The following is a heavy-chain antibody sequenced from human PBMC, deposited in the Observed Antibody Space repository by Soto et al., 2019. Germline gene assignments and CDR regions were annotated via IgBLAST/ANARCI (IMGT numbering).Heavy chain of an antibody. CDR2: IKSKTDGGTT. CDR3: TVSQWEPKGISWFDP. D-gene: IGHD1-26*01. Sequence: GGSLRLSCAASGFTFSNAWMNWVRQAPGKGLEWVGRIKSKTDGGTTDYAAPVKGRFTISRDDSKNTLYLQMNSLKTEDTAVYYCTVSQWEPKGISWFDPWGQGTLVTVSS. CDR1: GFTFSNAW. V-gene: IGHV3-15*07. J-gene: IGHJ5*02.